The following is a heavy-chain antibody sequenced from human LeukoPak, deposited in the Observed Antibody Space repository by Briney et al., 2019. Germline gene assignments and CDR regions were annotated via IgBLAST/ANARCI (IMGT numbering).Heavy chain of an antibody. J-gene: IGHJ3*02. D-gene: IGHD2-15*01. CDR2: IDQDESTI. CDR1: GFTFSRFW. Sequence: AGGSLRLSCAASGFTFSRFWMSWVRQAPGKGLEWVASIDQDESTIRYVDSVRGRFTISRDNVKNSLFLQMNSLRVEDTAFYYCAREYCSGGNCYNDAFDIWGQGTMVTVSS. V-gene: IGHV3-7*01. CDR3: AREYCSGGNCYNDAFDI.